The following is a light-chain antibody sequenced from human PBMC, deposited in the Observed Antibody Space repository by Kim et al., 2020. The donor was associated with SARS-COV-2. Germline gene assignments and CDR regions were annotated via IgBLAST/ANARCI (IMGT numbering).Light chain of an antibody. CDR3: QVWDSTTDHAV. CDR2: YDR. J-gene: IGLJ2*01. Sequence: SYELTQPPSLSVAPGKTARITCEGDNIGTNSLLWYQQKAGQAPVLVIHYDRDRPSGIPERFSGSKSGDTATLAISRVEAGDEADYYCQVWDSTTDHAVFGGGTQLTVL. V-gene: IGLV3-21*04. CDR1: NIGTNS.